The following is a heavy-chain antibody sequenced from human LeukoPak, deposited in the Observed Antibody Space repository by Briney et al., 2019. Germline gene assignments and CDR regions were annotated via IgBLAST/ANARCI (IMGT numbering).Heavy chain of an antibody. D-gene: IGHD3-10*02. CDR1: GFTFSSYE. CDR2: ISSSGSTI. Sequence: GGALRLSCAASGFTFSSYEMNWVRQAPGTGLEWVSYISSSGSTIYYADSVKGRFTISRDNAKNSLYLQMNSLRAEGTAVYYCAELGITMIGGVWGKGTTVTISS. CDR3: AELGITMIGGV. J-gene: IGHJ6*04. V-gene: IGHV3-48*03.